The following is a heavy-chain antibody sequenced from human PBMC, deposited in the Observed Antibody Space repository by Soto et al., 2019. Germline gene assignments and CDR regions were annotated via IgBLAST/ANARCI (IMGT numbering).Heavy chain of an antibody. Sequence: PSETLSLTCAVYGGSFSGYYWSWIRQPPGKGLEWIGEINHSGSTNYNPSIKSRVNISVDTSKNQFSLKLISVTAADTAVYYCARGESITMVRGVIYSYYGMDVWGQGTTVTVSS. CDR2: INHSGST. D-gene: IGHD3-10*01. CDR1: GGSFSGYY. CDR3: ARGESITMVRGVIYSYYGMDV. V-gene: IGHV4-34*01. J-gene: IGHJ6*02.